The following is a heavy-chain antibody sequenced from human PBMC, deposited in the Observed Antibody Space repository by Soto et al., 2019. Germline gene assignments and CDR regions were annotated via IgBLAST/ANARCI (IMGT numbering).Heavy chain of an antibody. D-gene: IGHD3-22*01. CDR1: GGSFSSYY. CDR3: ARSYYFDTSPYGMDV. J-gene: IGHJ6*02. CDR2: IYTSGST. V-gene: IGHV4-4*07. Sequence: KASETLSLTCTVSGGSFSSYYWSWIRQPAGKGLEWIGRIYTSGSTHYNPSLRSRVTMSVDTSTNQFSLKLSSLTTADTAVYYCARSYYFDTSPYGMDVWGQGTTVTVSS.